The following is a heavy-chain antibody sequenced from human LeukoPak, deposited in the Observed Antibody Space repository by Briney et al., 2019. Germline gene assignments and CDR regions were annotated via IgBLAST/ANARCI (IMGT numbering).Heavy chain of an antibody. V-gene: IGHV3-21*01. CDR2: ISSSSSYI. J-gene: IGHJ4*02. CDR3: ARWAAAAQSPLDY. CDR1: GFTFSSYS. D-gene: IGHD6-13*01. Sequence: PGGSLRLSCAASGFTFSSYSMNWVRQAPGKGLEWVSSISSSSSYIYYAGSVKGRFTISRDNAKNSLYLQMNSLRAEDTAVYYCARWAAAAQSPLDYWGQGTLVTVSS.